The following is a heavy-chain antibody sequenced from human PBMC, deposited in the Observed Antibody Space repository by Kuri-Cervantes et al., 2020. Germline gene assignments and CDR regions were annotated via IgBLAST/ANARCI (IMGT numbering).Heavy chain of an antibody. CDR2: ISAYNGNT. Sequence: ASVKVSCKASGYTFTSYGISWVRQAPGQGLEWMGWISAYNGNTNYAQKLQGRVTMTEDTSTDTAYMELSSLRSEDTAVYYCATVSLYYYGMDVWGQGTTVTVSS. CDR3: ATVSLYYYGMDV. V-gene: IGHV1-18*01. CDR1: GYTFTSYG. J-gene: IGHJ6*02.